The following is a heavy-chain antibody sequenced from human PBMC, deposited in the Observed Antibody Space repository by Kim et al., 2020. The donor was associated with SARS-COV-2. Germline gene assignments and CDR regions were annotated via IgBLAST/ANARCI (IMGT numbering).Heavy chain of an antibody. CDR1: GFTFSSYA. J-gene: IGHJ4*02. CDR3: AKGNQRYDFWSGYYPYYYFDY. D-gene: IGHD3-3*01. V-gene: IGHV3-23*01. Sequence: GGSLRLSCAASGFTFSSYAMSWVRQAPGKGLEWVSAISGSGGSTYYADSVKGRFTISRDNSKNTLYLQMNSLRAEDTAVYYCAKGNQRYDFWSGYYPYYYFDYWGQGTLVTVSS. CDR2: ISGSGGST.